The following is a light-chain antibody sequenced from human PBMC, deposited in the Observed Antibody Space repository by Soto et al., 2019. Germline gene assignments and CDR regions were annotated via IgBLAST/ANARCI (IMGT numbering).Light chain of an antibody. CDR3: QQYSSSLT. CDR1: KSVSSY. CDR2: GAS. J-gene: IGKJ1*01. V-gene: IGKV3-20*01. Sequence: EIVLTQSPGTLSLSPGERATLSCRASKSVSSYLAWYQQKSGQAPRLLIYGASSRASGIPDRFSGSGSGTDFTLTISRVEPEDFAVYYCQQYSSSLTFGQGTKVDIK.